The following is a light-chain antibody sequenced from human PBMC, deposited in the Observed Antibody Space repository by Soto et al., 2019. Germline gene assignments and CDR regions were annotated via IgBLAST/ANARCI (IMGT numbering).Light chain of an antibody. CDR3: QQYYGSPPRT. CDR1: QSVLYSSNNKNY. J-gene: IGKJ1*01. CDR2: WAS. V-gene: IGKV4-1*01. Sequence: DIVMTQSPDSLAVSLGERATINCKSSQSVLYSSNNKNYLAWYQQKPGQPPKLLISWASTREFGVPDRFSGSGSGTDFTLTISSLQAEDVALYYCQQYYGSPPRTFGQGTKVEIK.